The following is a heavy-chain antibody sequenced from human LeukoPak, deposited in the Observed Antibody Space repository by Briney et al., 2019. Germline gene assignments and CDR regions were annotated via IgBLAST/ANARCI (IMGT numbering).Heavy chain of an antibody. Sequence: GGSLRLSCAASGFTFSNYAMHWVRQAPGEGLEYVSAISSNGGSTYYANSVKGRFTISRVSPKNTLYLQMGSLRGEDMAVYYCARRSGSGSYDYWGQGTLVTASS. J-gene: IGHJ4*02. CDR3: ARRSGSGSYDY. D-gene: IGHD3-10*01. CDR2: ISSNGGST. CDR1: GFTFSNYA. V-gene: IGHV3-64*01.